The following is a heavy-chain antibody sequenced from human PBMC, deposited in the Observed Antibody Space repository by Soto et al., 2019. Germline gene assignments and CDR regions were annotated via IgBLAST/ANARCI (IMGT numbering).Heavy chain of an antibody. J-gene: IGHJ4*02. CDR2: IYYSGST. CDR3: AIRTTVTTRLGY. CDR1: GGSISSGGYY. V-gene: IGHV4-31*09. Sequence: PSETLYLTCTVYGGSISSGGYYWSWIRQHPGKGLEWIGYIYYSGSTYYNPSLKSRVTISVDKSKNQFSLKLSSVTAADTAVYYCAIRTTVTTRLGYWGQGTLVTVSS. D-gene: IGHD4-17*01.